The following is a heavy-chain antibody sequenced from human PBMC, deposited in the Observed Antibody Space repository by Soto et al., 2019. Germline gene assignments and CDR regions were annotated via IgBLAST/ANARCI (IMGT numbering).Heavy chain of an antibody. J-gene: IGHJ4*02. CDR3: AHLKTRAHPFDY. CDR1: GFSLSTSQVG. CDR2: VYWNDDK. V-gene: IGHV2-5*01. Sequence: SGPTLVNPKQTLTLTCTLSGFSLSTSQVGVGWIRQPAGKALEWLAHVYWNDDKYYNLSLKSGLIISKDTSKSQXVITMTNMDPVDTATYYCAHLKTRAHPFDYWGQ.